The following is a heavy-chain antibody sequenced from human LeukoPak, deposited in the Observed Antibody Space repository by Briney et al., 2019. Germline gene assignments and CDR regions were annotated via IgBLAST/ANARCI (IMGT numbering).Heavy chain of an antibody. Sequence: SETLSLTCPVSGGSISSYYWSWIRQPPGKGLEWIGYIYYSGSTNYNPSLKSRVTISVDTSKNQFSLKLSSVTAADTAVYYCARDSARSPHAFDIWGQGTMVTVSS. CDR2: IYYSGST. D-gene: IGHD6-6*01. V-gene: IGHV4-59*01. CDR1: GGSISSYY. J-gene: IGHJ3*02. CDR3: ARDSARSPHAFDI.